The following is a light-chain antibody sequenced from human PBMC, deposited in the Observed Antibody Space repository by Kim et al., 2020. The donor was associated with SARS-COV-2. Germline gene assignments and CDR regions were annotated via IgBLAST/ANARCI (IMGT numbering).Light chain of an antibody. CDR1: QNIRTY. CDR2: ASS. J-gene: IGKJ4*01. V-gene: IGKV1-39*01. CDR3: QQTYSNPPT. Sequence: ASIGDRVTITCRTSQNIRTYLNWYQQRPGKAPKLLIYASSSLQSEVPSRFSGSGSGADFTLTIAGLQADDFATYHCQQTYSNPPTFGGGTKVEIK.